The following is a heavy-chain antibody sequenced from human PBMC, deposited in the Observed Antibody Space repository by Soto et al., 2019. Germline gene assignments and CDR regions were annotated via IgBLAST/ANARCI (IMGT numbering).Heavy chain of an antibody. Sequence: GGSLRLSCAASGFTFSSYAMSWVRQAPGKGLEWVSAISGSGGSTYYADSVKGRFTISRDNSKNTLYLQMNSLRAEDTAVYYCAREGNPSGYDSLYYYMDVWGKGTTVTVSS. D-gene: IGHD5-12*01. CDR2: ISGSGGST. CDR3: AREGNPSGYDSLYYYMDV. V-gene: IGHV3-23*01. CDR1: GFTFSSYA. J-gene: IGHJ6*03.